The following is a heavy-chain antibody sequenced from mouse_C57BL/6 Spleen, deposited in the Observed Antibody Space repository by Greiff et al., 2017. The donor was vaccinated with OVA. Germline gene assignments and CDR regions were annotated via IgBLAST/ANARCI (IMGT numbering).Heavy chain of an antibody. Sequence: EVQLVESGGGLVQPKGSLKLSCAASGFSFNTYAMNWVRQAPGKGLEWVARIRSKSNNYATYYADSVKDRFTISRDDSESMLYLQMNNLKTEDTAMYYGVRQGLRRGYYFDYGGQGTTLTVSS. J-gene: IGHJ2*01. CDR1: GFSFNTYA. D-gene: IGHD2-4*01. CDR3: VRQGLRRGYYFDY. V-gene: IGHV10-1*01. CDR2: IRSKSNNYAT.